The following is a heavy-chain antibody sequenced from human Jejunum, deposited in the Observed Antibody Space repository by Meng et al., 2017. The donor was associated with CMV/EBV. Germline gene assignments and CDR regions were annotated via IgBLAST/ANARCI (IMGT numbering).Heavy chain of an antibody. V-gene: IGHV5-51*01. J-gene: IGHJ6*02. D-gene: IGHD1-26*01. Sequence: FTSYWIGWVRQMPGKGLEYMGIIYPDDSDTRYSPSFQGQVTISADKSISTAYLQWSSLKASDTAMYYCVRLSGESYSLDSYAMDVWGQGATVTVSS. CDR1: FTSYW. CDR3: VRLSGESYSLDSYAMDV. CDR2: IYPDDSDT.